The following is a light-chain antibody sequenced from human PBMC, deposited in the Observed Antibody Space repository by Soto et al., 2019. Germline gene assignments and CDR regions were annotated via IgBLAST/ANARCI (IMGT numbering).Light chain of an antibody. CDR2: GAS. V-gene: IGKV3-15*01. J-gene: IGKJ1*01. CDR3: QQRSNWPPWT. Sequence: EIVMTQSPATLSVSPGERATLSCRASHSVSSRLAWYQQKPGQAPRLLIYGASTRATGLPARFSGSGSGTEFTLTISSLQSEDFAVYYCQQRSNWPPWTFGQGTKV. CDR1: HSVSSR.